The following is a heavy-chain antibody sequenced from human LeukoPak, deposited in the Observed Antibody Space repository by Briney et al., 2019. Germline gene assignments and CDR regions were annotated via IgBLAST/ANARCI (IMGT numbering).Heavy chain of an antibody. CDR2: IYHSGST. CDR1: GCSISSGGYS. J-gene: IGHJ4*02. V-gene: IGHV4-30-2*01. D-gene: IGHD6-13*01. CDR3: GRVGTSSWYYFDY. Sequence: SETLSLTCAVSGCSISSGGYSWSWIRQPPGKGLEWIVYIYHSGSTYYNPSLKSRVTISVDRSKNQFSLKLSSMTAAATAGYYCGRVGTSSWYYFDYWGQGTLVTVSS.